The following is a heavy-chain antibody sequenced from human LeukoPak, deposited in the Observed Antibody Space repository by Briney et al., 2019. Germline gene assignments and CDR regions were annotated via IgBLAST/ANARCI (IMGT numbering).Heavy chain of an antibody. V-gene: IGHV3-23*01. CDR3: ARDFWDDFEYFDL. CDR1: GFTFSSHA. CDR2: INGSGSST. J-gene: IGHJ2*01. Sequence: GGSLRLSCAASGFTFSSHAMSWVRQAPGKGLEWVSAINGSGSSTYYADSVKGRVSISRDNSKNTLYLQMNSLRVEDTALYYCARDFWDDFEYFDLWGRGTLVTASS. D-gene: IGHD3-3*01.